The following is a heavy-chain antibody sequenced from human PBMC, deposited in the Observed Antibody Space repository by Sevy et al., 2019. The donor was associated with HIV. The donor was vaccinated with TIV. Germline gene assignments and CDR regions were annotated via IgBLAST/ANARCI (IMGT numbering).Heavy chain of an antibody. Sequence: GGSLRLSCAASGFTFNGYGMHWVRQAPGKGLEWVAVILYDGSNEYYADSVKGRFTISRDNSKNTVYLQMNRLRTEDTAVDYCAKGFHYGSGSDYGGTDYWGQGTLVTVSS. CDR2: ILYDGSNE. CDR1: GFTFNGYG. D-gene: IGHD3-10*01. CDR3: AKGFHYGSGSDYGGTDY. J-gene: IGHJ4*02. V-gene: IGHV3-30*18.